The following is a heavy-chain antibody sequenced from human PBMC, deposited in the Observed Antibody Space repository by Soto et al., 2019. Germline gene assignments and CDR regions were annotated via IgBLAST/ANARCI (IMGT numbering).Heavy chain of an antibody. CDR3: ARGDVATYWYFDL. CDR1: GYTFTSYA. D-gene: IGHD2-15*01. V-gene: IGHV1-3*01. J-gene: IGHJ2*01. Sequence: ASVKVSCKASGYTFTSYAMHWVRQAPGQRLEWMGWINAGNGNTKYSQKFQGRVTITRDTSASTAYMELSSLRSEDTAVYYCARGDVATYWYFDLWGRGTLVTVSS. CDR2: INAGNGNT.